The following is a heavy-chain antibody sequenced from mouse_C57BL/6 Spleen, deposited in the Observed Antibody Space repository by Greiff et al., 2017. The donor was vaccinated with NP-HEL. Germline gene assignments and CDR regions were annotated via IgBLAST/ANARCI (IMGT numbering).Heavy chain of an antibody. D-gene: IGHD1-1*01. CDR2: ISYDGSN. Sequence: EVKLQESGPGLVKPSQSLSLTCSVTGYSITSGYYWNWIRQFPGNKLEWMGYISYDGSNNYNPSLKNRISITRDTSKNQFFLKLNSVTTEDTATYYCARGGYYGSLYYFDYWGQGTTLTVSS. V-gene: IGHV3-6*01. J-gene: IGHJ2*01. CDR1: GYSITSGYY. CDR3: ARGGYYGSLYYFDY.